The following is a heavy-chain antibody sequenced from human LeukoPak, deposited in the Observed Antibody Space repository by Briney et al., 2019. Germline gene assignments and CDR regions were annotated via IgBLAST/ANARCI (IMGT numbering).Heavy chain of an antibody. J-gene: IGHJ4*02. CDR2: IIPIFGTA. Sequence: ASVKVSCKASGYTFINYGVTWVRQAPGQGLEWMGWIIPIFGTANYAQKFQGRVTITADESTSTAYMELSSLRSEDTAVYYCARDRWVDILTGYLSGTYYFDYWGQGTLVTVSS. CDR3: ARDRWVDILTGYLSGTYYFDY. D-gene: IGHD3-9*01. CDR1: GYTFINYG. V-gene: IGHV1-69*13.